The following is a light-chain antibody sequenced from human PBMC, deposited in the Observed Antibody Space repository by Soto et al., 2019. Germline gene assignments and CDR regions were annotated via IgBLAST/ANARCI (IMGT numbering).Light chain of an antibody. J-gene: IGKJ5*01. CDR2: GAS. CDR3: QLYGSSIT. CDR1: QSVGSTY. Sequence: EIVLTQSPGTLSLSPGERATLSCRASQSVGSTYLAWYQQKPGQTPRLLIYGASSRDTGIPDRFSGSGSGTDFTLTISRLAPEDFAVYYWQLYGSSITFGQGTRLEIK. V-gene: IGKV3-20*01.